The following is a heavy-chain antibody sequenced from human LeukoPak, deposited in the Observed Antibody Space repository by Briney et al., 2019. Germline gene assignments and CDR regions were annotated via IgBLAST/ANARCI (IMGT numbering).Heavy chain of an antibody. Sequence: GGSLRLSCAASGFTFGNYAMSWVRQAPGKGLEWVSGASGSGGGTYYADSVKGRFTISRDNSKNTLYLQLNSLRAEDTAVYYCAKVRVHGSWYFDLWGRGTLVTVSS. D-gene: IGHD3-10*01. CDR1: GFTFGNYA. V-gene: IGHV3-23*01. CDR2: ASGSGGGT. J-gene: IGHJ2*01. CDR3: AKVRVHGSWYFDL.